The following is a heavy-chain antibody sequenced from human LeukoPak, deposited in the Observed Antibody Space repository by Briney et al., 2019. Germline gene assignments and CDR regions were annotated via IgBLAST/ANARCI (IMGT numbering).Heavy chain of an antibody. Sequence: PSETLSLTCAVYGGSFSGYYWSWIRQPPGKGLEWIGEINHSGSTNYNPSLKSRVTISVDTSKNQFSLRLSSVTAADTAVYYCAGCGSYFRIGCDYWGQGTLVTVSS. CDR2: INHSGST. D-gene: IGHD1-26*01. CDR1: GGSFSGYY. CDR3: AGCGSYFRIGCDY. J-gene: IGHJ4*02. V-gene: IGHV4-34*01.